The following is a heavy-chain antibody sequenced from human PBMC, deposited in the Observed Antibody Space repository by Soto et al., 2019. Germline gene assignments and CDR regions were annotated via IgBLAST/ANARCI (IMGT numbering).Heavy chain of an antibody. CDR3: AKLQSWRALDY. Sequence: VQLFESGGGLVQPGGSLRLSCATSGFTFTNYDMSWVRQAPGKGLELVSFISGSGSGPYYADSVKGRFTISRDNAENTLYLQMTSLRVEDTAVYYCAKLQSWRALDYWGQGTLVTVSS. J-gene: IGHJ4*02. CDR1: GFTFTNYD. D-gene: IGHD6-13*01. CDR2: ISGSGSGP. V-gene: IGHV3-23*01.